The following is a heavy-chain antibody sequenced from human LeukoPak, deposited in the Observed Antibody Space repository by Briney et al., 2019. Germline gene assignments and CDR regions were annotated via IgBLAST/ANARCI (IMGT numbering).Heavy chain of an antibody. CDR3: SRESGAFCPFGY. CDR1: GGSISSYY. J-gene: IGHJ4*02. D-gene: IGHD1-26*01. CDR2: IYYSGST. Sequence: SETLSLTCTVSGGSISSYYWSWIRQPPGKGLEWIGYIYYSGSTDSNPSLKSRVTISVDTSKNQISLKLSSVTAADTAVYYCSRESGAFCPFGYWGQGTLVIVPP. V-gene: IGHV4-59*12.